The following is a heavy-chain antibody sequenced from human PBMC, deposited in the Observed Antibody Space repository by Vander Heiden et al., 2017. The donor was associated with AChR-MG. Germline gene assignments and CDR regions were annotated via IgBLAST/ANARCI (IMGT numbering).Heavy chain of an antibody. V-gene: IGHV4-31*03. Sequence: QVQLQESGPGLVKPSQTLSLTCTVSGDSISRGGYYWSWIRQHPGKGLEWIGYIYYSGSSYYNSSLKSRVTFSVFTSKNQFSLKLSSVTAADTAVYYCARFPEESIRHPWHPFDIWGQGTMITVSS. CDR1: GDSISRGGYY. J-gene: IGHJ3*02. CDR2: IYYSGSS. CDR3: ARFPEESIRHPWHPFDI.